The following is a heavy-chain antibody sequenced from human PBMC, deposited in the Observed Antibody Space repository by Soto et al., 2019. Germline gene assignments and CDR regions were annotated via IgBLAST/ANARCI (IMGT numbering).Heavy chain of an antibody. J-gene: IGHJ4*02. CDR2: INHSGST. Sequence: SETVSLTCAVYGGSFSGYYWSWIRQPPGKGLEWIGEINHSGSTNYNPSLKSRVTISVDTSKNQFSLKLSSVTAADTAVYYCARGLLRYFARFDYWGQGTLVTVSS. CDR3: ARGLLRYFARFDY. CDR1: GGSFSGYY. D-gene: IGHD3-9*01. V-gene: IGHV4-34*01.